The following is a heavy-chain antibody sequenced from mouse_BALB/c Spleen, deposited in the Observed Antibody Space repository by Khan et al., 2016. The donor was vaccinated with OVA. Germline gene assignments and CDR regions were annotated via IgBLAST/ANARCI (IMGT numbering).Heavy chain of an antibody. CDR1: GFSLTSYG. V-gene: IGHV2-6*02. CDR3: ARGNVYAMDY. Sequence: QVQLKQSGPGLVAPSQSLSITCTVSGFSLTSYGVHWVRQPPGKGLEWLIVIWSDGAATYNSALKSRLSISTDNSKSQVFLKMNSLQTDDTAMYYCARGNVYAMDYWGQGTSVTVSS. D-gene: IGHD2-1*01. CDR2: IWSDGAA. J-gene: IGHJ4*01.